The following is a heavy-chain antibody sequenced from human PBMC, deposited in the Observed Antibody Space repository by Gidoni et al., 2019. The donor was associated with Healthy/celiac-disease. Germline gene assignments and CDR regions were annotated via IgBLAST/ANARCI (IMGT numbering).Heavy chain of an antibody. J-gene: IGHJ4*02. Sequence: EVQLVESGGGLVQPGGSLRPSCAASGFTVSSNYMSWVRQAPGKGLEWVSVIYSGGSTYYADSVKGRFTISRDNSKNTLYLQMNSLRAEDTAVYYCARDSQYYYGSGSYPDYWGQGTLVTVSS. D-gene: IGHD3-10*01. CDR2: IYSGGST. CDR3: ARDSQYYYGSGSYPDY. V-gene: IGHV3-66*01. CDR1: GFTVSSNY.